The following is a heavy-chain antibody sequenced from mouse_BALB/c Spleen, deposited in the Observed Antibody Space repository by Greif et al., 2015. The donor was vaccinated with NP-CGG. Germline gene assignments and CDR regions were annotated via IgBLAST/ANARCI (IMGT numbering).Heavy chain of an antibody. V-gene: IGHV14-3*02. CDR2: TDPANVNI. CDR3: ANAYCRSLGFAY. J-gene: IGHJ3*01. D-gene: IGHD2-14*01. Sequence: VQLQQSGAELVKPGASVKLSCTASGFNIKDTYMHWVKQRPEQGLEWIGRTDPANVNIKYDPRFQGKTTITTDTSSNTAYLQLSSLTSEDTAVYYCANAYCRSLGFAYWGQGTLVTVSA. CDR1: GFNIKDTY.